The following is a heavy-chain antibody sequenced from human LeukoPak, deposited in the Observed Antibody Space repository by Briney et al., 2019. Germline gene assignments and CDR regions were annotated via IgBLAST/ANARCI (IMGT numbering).Heavy chain of an antibody. CDR2: IYSGGST. Sequence: GGSLRLSCAASGFTVSSNYMSWLRQAPGKGLEGVSVIYSGGSTYYADSVKGRFTISRDNSKNTLYLQMNSLRAEDTAVYYCANHYDFWSGYSNWFDPWGQGTLVTVSS. CDR3: ANHYDFWSGYSNWFDP. V-gene: IGHV3-66*02. CDR1: GFTVSSNY. J-gene: IGHJ5*02. D-gene: IGHD3-3*01.